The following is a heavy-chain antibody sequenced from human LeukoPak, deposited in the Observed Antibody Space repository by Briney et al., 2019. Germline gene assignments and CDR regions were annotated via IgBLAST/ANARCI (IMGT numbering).Heavy chain of an antibody. CDR3: AKDLQWPRGVLDY. D-gene: IGHD4-11*01. Sequence: GGSLRLSCAASGFTFSSYAMSWVRQAPGKGLEWVSAISGSGGSTYYADSVKGRFTISRDNSKNTLCLQMNSLRAEDTAVYYCAKDLQWPRGVLDYWGQGTLVTVSS. V-gene: IGHV3-23*01. CDR2: ISGSGGST. J-gene: IGHJ4*02. CDR1: GFTFSSYA.